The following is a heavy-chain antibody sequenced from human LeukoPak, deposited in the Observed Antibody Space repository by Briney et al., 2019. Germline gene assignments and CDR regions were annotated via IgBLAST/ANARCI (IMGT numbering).Heavy chain of an antibody. CDR3: ARGRYYESSGYFVYYFDY. V-gene: IGHV4-59*01. CDR2: IYYRGST. Sequence: SETLSLTCTVSGGSMSNYYWSCLRQPPGKGLDWLGYIYYRGSTNYNPSLKSRVTISLDTSKNQFSLKVTSVTAADTAVYYCARGRYYESSGYFVYYFDYWGQGTLVTVSS. J-gene: IGHJ4*02. D-gene: IGHD3-22*01. CDR1: GGSMSNYY.